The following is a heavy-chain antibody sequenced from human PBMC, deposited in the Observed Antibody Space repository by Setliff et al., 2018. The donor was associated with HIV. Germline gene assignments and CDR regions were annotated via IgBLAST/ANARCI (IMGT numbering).Heavy chain of an antibody. CDR1: GYTFTSYF. V-gene: IGHV1-46*01. J-gene: IGHJ3*02. CDR3: ARAGGGATDQAFDI. D-gene: IGHD2-2*01. Sequence: ASVKVSCKAFGYTFTSYFLHWVRQAPGQGLEWLGIIDPHGGATTNAQKLLGRLTVTTDTSTGTLYMELSNLRSDDSAVYYCARAGGGATDQAFDIWGQGTMVTVSS. CDR2: IDPHGGAT.